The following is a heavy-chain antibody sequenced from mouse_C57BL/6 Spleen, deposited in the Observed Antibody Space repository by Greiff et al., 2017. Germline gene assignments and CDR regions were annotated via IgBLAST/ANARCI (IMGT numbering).Heavy chain of an antibody. CDR2: LYPGDGDT. CDR3: AREDYYAMDY. Sequence: VQVVESGPELVKPGASVKISCKASGYAFSSSWMNWVKQRPGKGLEWIGRLYPGDGDTNYNGKFKGKATLTADKSSSTAYMQLSSLTSEDSAVYFCAREDYYAMDYWGQGTSVTVSS. CDR1: GYAFSSSW. J-gene: IGHJ4*01. V-gene: IGHV1-82*01.